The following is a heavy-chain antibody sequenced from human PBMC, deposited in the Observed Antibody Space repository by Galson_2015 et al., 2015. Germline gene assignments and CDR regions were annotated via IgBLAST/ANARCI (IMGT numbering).Heavy chain of an antibody. CDR2: IYPIGSDI. D-gene: IGHD3-10*01. V-gene: IGHV5-51*01. CDR1: GYRFDRSW. Sequence: QSGAEVKQPGESLKISCTGSGYRFDRSWIGWVRQMPGKGLEWMGIIYPIGSDITYSPSFQGHVAISADTSISTAYLHWSSLKASDTAMYYCARRGIGSSWDFWGQGTLVTVSS. CDR3: ARRGIGSSWDF. J-gene: IGHJ4*02.